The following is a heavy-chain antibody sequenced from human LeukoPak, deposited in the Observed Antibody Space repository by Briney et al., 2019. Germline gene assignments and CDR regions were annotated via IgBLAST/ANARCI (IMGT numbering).Heavy chain of an antibody. CDR2: ISGSGGST. V-gene: IGHV3-23*01. J-gene: IGHJ4*02. CDR1: GFTFSSYA. CDR3: AKGGDYYYWGYYFDY. Sequence: GGSLRLSCAASGFTFSSYAMSWVRQAPGKGLEWVSAISGSGGSTYYADSVKGRFTISRDNSKNTLYLKMNSLRDEDKAVYYRAKGGDYYYWGYYFDYWGQGTLVTVSS. D-gene: IGHD2-8*02.